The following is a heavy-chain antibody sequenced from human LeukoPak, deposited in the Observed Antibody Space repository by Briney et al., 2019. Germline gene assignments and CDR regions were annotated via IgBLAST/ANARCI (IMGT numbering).Heavy chain of an antibody. J-gene: IGHJ6*03. CDR3: AREAALLYYMDV. Sequence: PGGSLRLSCAASGFTFSNYAMHWVRQAPGKGLEWVAVISYAATDKYYADSVKGRITISRDNSKNTLSLQINSLGAEDTAVYYCAREAALLYYMDVWGKGTTVTVSS. CDR1: GFTFSNYA. D-gene: IGHD6-25*01. V-gene: IGHV3-30*04. CDR2: ISYAATDK.